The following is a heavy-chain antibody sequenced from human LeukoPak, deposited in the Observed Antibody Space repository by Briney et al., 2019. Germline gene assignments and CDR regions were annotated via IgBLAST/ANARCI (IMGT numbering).Heavy chain of an antibody. CDR1: GGSISSYY. D-gene: IGHD6-13*01. CDR2: IYYSGST. J-gene: IGHJ5*02. CDR3: ARLIAAAGRWFDP. Sequence: SETLSLTCTVSGGSISSYYWSWIRQPPGKGLEWIGYIYYSGSTNYNPSLKSRVTISVDTSKNQFSLKLSSVTAADTAVYYCARLIAAAGRWFDPWGQGTLVTVSS. V-gene: IGHV4-59*08.